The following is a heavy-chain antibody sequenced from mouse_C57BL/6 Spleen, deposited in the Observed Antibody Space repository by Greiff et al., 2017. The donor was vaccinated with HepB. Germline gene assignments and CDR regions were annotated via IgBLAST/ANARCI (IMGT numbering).Heavy chain of an antibody. CDR2: IWSGGST. D-gene: IGHD1-1*01. CDR1: GFSLTSYG. V-gene: IGHV2-2*01. CDR3: ARLRTTVYDY. J-gene: IGHJ2*01. Sequence: QVQLKESGPGLVQPSQSLSITCTVSGFSLTSYGVHWVRQSPGKGLEWLGVIWSGGSTDYNAAFISRLSISKDNSKSQVFFKMNSLQADDTAIYYCARLRTTVYDYWGQGTTLTVSS.